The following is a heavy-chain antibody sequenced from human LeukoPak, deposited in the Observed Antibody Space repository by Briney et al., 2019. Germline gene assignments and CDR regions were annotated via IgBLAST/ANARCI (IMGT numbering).Heavy chain of an antibody. V-gene: IGHV1-8*03. CDR1: GYIFTSYD. CDR2: VNPNSGNT. J-gene: IGHJ6*03. D-gene: IGHD2-2*01. CDR3: ARGPYCSSTSCSYYYYMDV. Sequence: ASVKVSCKASGYIFTSYDINWVRQATGQGREWMGWVNPNSGNTGYAQKFQGRVTITRNTSISTAYMELSSLRSEDTAVYYCARGPYCSSTSCSYYYYMDVWGKGTRSPSP.